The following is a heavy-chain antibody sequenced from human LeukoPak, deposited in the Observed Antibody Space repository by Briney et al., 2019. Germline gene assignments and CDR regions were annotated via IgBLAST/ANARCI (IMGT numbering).Heavy chain of an antibody. CDR2: SRGSGGDT. CDR3: AREHCSSTSCYSNWFDP. Sequence: PGGSLRLSCAASGFTFSKNGMSWVRQAPGKGLEWVSASRGSGGDTYYADSVKGRFTISRDNSKNMLYLQMNSLRAEDTAVYYCAREHCSSTSCYSNWFDPWGQGTLVTVSS. J-gene: IGHJ5*02. CDR1: GFTFSKNG. V-gene: IGHV3-23*01. D-gene: IGHD2-2*01.